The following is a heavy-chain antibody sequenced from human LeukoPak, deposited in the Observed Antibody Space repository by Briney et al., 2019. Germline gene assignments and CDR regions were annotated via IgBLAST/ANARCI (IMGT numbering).Heavy chain of an antibody. CDR2: IYTSGST. D-gene: IGHD6-13*01. Sequence: SETLSLTCTVSRGSFSSRPYYWSWIRQPAGKGLEWIGRIYTSGSTNYNPSLKSRVTISVDTSKNQFSLRLSSVTAADTAVYYCARGRYVTTRGGAAAGFLDYWGQGTLVTVST. J-gene: IGHJ4*02. CDR3: ARGRYVTTRGGAAAGFLDY. CDR1: RGSFSSRPYY. V-gene: IGHV4-61*02.